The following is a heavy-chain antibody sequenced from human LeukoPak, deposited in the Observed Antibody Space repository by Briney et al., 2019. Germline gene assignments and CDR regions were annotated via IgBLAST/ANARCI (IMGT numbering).Heavy chain of an antibody. Sequence: ASVKVSCKASGYTFTGYYMHWVRQAPGQGLEWMGWINPNSGGTNYAQKFQGRVTMIRDTSISTAYMELSRLRSDDTAVYYCARASGDYDWFDPWGQGTLVTVSS. D-gene: IGHD4-17*01. V-gene: IGHV1-2*02. CDR2: INPNSGGT. CDR3: ARASGDYDWFDP. J-gene: IGHJ5*02. CDR1: GYTFTGYY.